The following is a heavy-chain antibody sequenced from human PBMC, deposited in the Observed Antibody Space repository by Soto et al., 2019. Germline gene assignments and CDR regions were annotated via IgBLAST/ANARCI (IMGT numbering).Heavy chain of an antibody. V-gene: IGHV4-30-2*01. CDR3: ARAMTIFGVAPGGGVDV. Sequence: QLQLQESGSGLVQPSQTLALTCTASGGSISTYDYSWTGIRQPPGGGLEWIGSIYQTGRTYVIPSIKSRVTMSLNKSKNQFSLNLTPVTAADTALYYCARAMTIFGVAPGGGVDVWGQGTTVTVSS. CDR2: IYQTGRT. J-gene: IGHJ6*02. CDR1: GGSISTYDYS. D-gene: IGHD3-3*01.